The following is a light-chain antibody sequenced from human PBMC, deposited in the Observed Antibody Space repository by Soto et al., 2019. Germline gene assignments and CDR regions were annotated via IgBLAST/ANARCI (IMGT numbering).Light chain of an antibody. J-gene: IGKJ5*01. CDR3: QQYSKWPLT. CDR2: GTY. CDR1: QSGSSN. Sequence: IVMTQSPATLSVSPWGRAILSCRASQSGSSNLAWYQQKPGQAPRLLIYGTYIRATGIPARFSGSGSGTEFTLTISGLQSEDFAVYYCQQYSKWPLTFGQGTRLEIK. V-gene: IGKV3-15*01.